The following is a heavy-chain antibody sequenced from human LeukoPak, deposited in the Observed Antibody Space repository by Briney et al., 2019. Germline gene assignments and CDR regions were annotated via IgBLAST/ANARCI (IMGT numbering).Heavy chain of an antibody. D-gene: IGHD3-16*01. CDR3: AKVMGGYFDC. J-gene: IGHJ4*02. CDR1: GFTFNNYA. Sequence: PGGSLILSCAASGFTFNNYAMNWVRQAPGKGLGWVSGISGSGGSANYADSVKGRFTISRDNSKNTLYLQMNSLRADDTAVYYCAKVMGGYFDCWGQGTLVTVSS. CDR2: ISGSGGSA. V-gene: IGHV3-23*01.